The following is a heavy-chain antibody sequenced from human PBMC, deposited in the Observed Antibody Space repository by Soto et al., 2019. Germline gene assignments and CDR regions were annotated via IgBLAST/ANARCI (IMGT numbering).Heavy chain of an antibody. J-gene: IGHJ4*02. CDR3: ARVDHRGYFAILTDY. Sequence: SETLSLTCTVSGGSISSYYWSWIRQPPGKGLEWIGYIYYSGSTNYNPSLKSRVTISVDTSKNQFSLNLRSVTAADTAVYYCARVDHRGYFAILTDYWGQGTLVTVSS. D-gene: IGHD3-9*01. V-gene: IGHV4-59*12. CDR1: GGSISSYY. CDR2: IYYSGST.